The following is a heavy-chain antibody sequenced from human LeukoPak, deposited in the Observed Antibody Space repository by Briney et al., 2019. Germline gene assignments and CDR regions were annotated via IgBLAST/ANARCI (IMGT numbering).Heavy chain of an antibody. J-gene: IGHJ4*02. D-gene: IGHD6-19*01. CDR2: ISSSSSYI. CDR3: ARAIAVAGIDY. CDR1: GFTFSSYA. Sequence: GGSLRLSCAASGFTFSSYAMNWVRQAPGKGLEWVSSISSSSSYIYYADSVKGRFTISRDNAKNSLYLQMNSLRAEDTAVYYCARAIAVAGIDYWGQGTLVTVSS. V-gene: IGHV3-21*01.